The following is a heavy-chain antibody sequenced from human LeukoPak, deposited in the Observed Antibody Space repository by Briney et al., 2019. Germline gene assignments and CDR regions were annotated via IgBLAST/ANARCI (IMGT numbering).Heavy chain of an antibody. J-gene: IGHJ4*02. CDR1: GGSISSYY. D-gene: IGHD2-15*01. Sequence: SETLSLTCTVSGGSISSYYWSWIRQPPGKGLEWIGYIYYSGSTNYNPSLKSRVTISVDTSKNQFSLKLSSVTVADTAVYYCARHEVGFCHGGSCPYYFDYWGQGTLVTVS. CDR3: ARHEVGFCHGGSCPYYFDY. CDR2: IYYSGST. V-gene: IGHV4-59*08.